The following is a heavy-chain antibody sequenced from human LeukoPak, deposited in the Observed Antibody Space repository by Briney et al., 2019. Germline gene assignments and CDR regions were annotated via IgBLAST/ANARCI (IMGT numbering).Heavy chain of an antibody. CDR3: ARDRGTTSSSGWYFDP. D-gene: IGHD2-2*01. Sequence: GGSLRLSCAASGFTYSSSGMHWVRQAPGKGLEWVIIIWFDGTNKYYADSVKGRFSISRDDSKNTLYLQMNSLRPEDTAVYYCARDRGTTSSSGWYFDPWGRGTLVTVSS. CDR1: GFTYSSSG. J-gene: IGHJ2*01. CDR2: IWFDGTNK. V-gene: IGHV3-33*01.